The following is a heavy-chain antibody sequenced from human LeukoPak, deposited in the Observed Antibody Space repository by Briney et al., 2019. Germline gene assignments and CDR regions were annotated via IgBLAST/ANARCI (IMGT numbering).Heavy chain of an antibody. V-gene: IGHV3-30-3*01. D-gene: IGHD6-19*01. CDR2: ISYDGSKK. Sequence: PGRSLRLSCAASGFTFRSYGIHWVRQAPGKGLEWVAAISYDGSKKYYADSVKGRFTISRDNSKNTPYVQMNSLRVEDTAVYYCARDLSGWYTFDYWGQGTLVTVSS. J-gene: IGHJ4*02. CDR3: ARDLSGWYTFDY. CDR1: GFTFRSYG.